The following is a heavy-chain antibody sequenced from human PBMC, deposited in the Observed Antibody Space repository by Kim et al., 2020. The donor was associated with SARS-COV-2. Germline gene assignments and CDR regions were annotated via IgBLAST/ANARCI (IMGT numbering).Heavy chain of an antibody. D-gene: IGHD3-16*01. J-gene: IGHJ3*02. CDR3: ARADSEIGDAFDI. V-gene: IGHV4-31*02. Sequence: SNPSLKSRVTISVDTSKNQFSLKLSSVTAADTAVYYCARADSEIGDAFDIWGQGTMVTVSS.